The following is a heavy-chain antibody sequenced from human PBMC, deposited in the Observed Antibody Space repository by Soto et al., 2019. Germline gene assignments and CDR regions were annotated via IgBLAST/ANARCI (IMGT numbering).Heavy chain of an antibody. D-gene: IGHD2-15*01. Sequence: ASVKVSCKTSGYTFTDYDINWVRQATGQGLEWIGWMNPNSGETGYAQKFQGRVTMTRSASLSTAYLELSSLRSEDTAVYYCARVAVAARPRWYNWFDPWGQGTPVTVSS. J-gene: IGHJ5*02. CDR1: GYTFTDYD. V-gene: IGHV1-8*01. CDR2: MNPNSGET. CDR3: ARVAVAARPRWYNWFDP.